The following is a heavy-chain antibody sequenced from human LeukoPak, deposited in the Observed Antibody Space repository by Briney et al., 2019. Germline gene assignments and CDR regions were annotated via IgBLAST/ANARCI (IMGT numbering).Heavy chain of an antibody. CDR1: GYTLTELS. J-gene: IGHJ6*04. Sequence: GASVKVSCKVSGYTLTELSMHWVRQAPGKGLEWMGGFDPEDGETIYAKKFQGRVTMTEDTSTDTAYMELSSLRSEDTAVYYCATTTLRYCSSTSCYDPRNYYGMDVWGKGTTVTVSS. CDR3: ATTTLRYCSSTSCYDPRNYYGMDV. D-gene: IGHD2-2*01. CDR2: FDPEDGET. V-gene: IGHV1-24*01.